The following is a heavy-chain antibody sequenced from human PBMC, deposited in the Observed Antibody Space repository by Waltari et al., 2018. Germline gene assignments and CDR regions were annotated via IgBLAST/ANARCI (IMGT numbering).Heavy chain of an antibody. J-gene: IGHJ4*02. Sequence: EVQLVETGGGLIQTGGSLRLSCAASGFTSRGNYMTWVRQAPGKGLEWVSIIYSGGSTYYADSVKGRFTISRDNSKNMLYLQMNSLRAEDMAVYYCAASGYSSGWDFDYWGQGTLVTVSS. CDR1: GFTSRGNY. CDR2: IYSGGST. D-gene: IGHD6-19*01. V-gene: IGHV3-53*02. CDR3: AASGYSSGWDFDY.